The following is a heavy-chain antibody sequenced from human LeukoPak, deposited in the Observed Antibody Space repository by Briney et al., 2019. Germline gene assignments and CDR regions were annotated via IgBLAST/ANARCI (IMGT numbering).Heavy chain of an antibody. V-gene: IGHV6-1*01. Sequence: SQTLSLTCAISGDSVSSNSAAWNWIRQSPSRGLEWLGRTCYRSKWYNDYAVSVKSRITINPDTSKNQFSLQLNSVTPEDTAVYYCSAAFGDEAWFDPWGQGTLVTVSS. CDR1: GDSVSSNSAA. D-gene: IGHD3-10*01. J-gene: IGHJ5*02. CDR2: TCYRSKWYN. CDR3: SAAFGDEAWFDP.